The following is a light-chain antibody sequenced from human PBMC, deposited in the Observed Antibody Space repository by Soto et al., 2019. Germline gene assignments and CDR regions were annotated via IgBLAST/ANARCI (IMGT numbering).Light chain of an antibody. Sequence: DIVMTQSPDSLAVSLGERATINCKSSQSVLYSSNNKNYLAWYQQKPGQPPKLVIYWASTRESGVPGRFSGSGSGTDFPLTISSLQAEDVAVYYGQQYYDPPYTFGQGTKLEIK. CDR2: WAS. CDR3: QQYYDPPYT. J-gene: IGKJ2*01. CDR1: QSVLYSSNNKNY. V-gene: IGKV4-1*01.